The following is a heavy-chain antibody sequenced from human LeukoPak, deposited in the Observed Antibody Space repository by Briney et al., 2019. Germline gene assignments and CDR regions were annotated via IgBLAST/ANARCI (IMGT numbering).Heavy chain of an antibody. Sequence: TGGSLRLFCAASGFTSSSYAMNWVRQAPGKGLEWVSAITGSGGRTYYADSVKGRFTISRDNSKNTLYLQMNSLRAEDTGVYYCAKDLSSGSRRAYWGQGTLVTVSS. D-gene: IGHD6-19*01. CDR1: GFTSSSYA. CDR3: AKDLSSGSRRAY. J-gene: IGHJ4*02. V-gene: IGHV3-23*01. CDR2: ITGSGGRT.